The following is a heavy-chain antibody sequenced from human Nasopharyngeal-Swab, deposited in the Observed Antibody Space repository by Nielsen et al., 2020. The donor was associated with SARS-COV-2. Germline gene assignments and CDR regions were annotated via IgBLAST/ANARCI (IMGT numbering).Heavy chain of an antibody. CDR3: ARGGWLQIITYFDL. Sequence: GGSLRLSCAAPGFTFSNYGMPWVRQAPGKGLEWVALIWYDGSNKYYADPVKGRLTISRDNSKNTLYLQMNSLRAEDTAVYYCARGGWLQIITYFDLWGRGTLVTVSS. CDR1: GFTFSNYG. CDR2: IWYDGSNK. D-gene: IGHD5-24*01. V-gene: IGHV3-33*01. J-gene: IGHJ2*01.